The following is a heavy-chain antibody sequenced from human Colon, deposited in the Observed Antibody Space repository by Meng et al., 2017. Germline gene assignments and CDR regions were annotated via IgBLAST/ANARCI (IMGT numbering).Heavy chain of an antibody. J-gene: IGHJ6*02. Sequence: GGSLRLSCAAYGFTFTTYTMHWVRQAPGKGLEWVALIWYDGTNEFYADSVKGRFTISRDNSKNTLYLQMNSLRADDTAVYYCARDPAMVGTYYYNMDVWGQGTTVTVSS. D-gene: IGHD2-2*01. V-gene: IGHV3-33*01. CDR2: IWYDGTNE. CDR1: GFTFTTYT. CDR3: ARDPAMVGTYYYNMDV.